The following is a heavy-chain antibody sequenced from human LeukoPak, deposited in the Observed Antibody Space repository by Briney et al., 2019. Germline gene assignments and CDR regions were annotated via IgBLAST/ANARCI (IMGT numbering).Heavy chain of an antibody. CDR2: INTDGSST. J-gene: IGHJ4*02. CDR1: GFTFGSYW. V-gene: IGHV3-74*01. CDR3: ARDLATISKSIFNY. D-gene: IGHD5-24*01. Sequence: GGSLRLSCAASGFTFGSYWMHWVRQAPGKGLVWVSRINTDGSSTSYADSVKSRFTISRDNAKNTLYLQMNRLRAEDTAMYYCARDLATISKSIFNYWGQGTLVTVSS.